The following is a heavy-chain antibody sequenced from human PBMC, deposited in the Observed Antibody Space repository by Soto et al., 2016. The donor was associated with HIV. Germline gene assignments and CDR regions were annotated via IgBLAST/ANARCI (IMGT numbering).Heavy chain of an antibody. Sequence: QVQLVESGGGLVKPGGSLRLSCAASGFTFSDSYMSWIRQAPGKGLEWIAYINSGSSYTDYADSVKGRFTISRDNAKNSLFLQMNSLRDDDTAVYYCATGGYCGEDCSDNFDNWGQGTLVAVSS. CDR2: INSGSSYT. CDR1: GFTFSDSY. D-gene: IGHD2-21*02. V-gene: IGHV3-11*05. J-gene: IGHJ4*02. CDR3: ATGGYCGEDCSDNFDN.